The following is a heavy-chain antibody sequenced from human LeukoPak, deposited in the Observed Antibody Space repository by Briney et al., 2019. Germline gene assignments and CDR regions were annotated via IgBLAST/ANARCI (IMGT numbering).Heavy chain of an antibody. V-gene: IGHV1-69*04. CDR2: IIPILGIA. J-gene: IGHJ4*02. CDR1: GGTFSSYA. D-gene: IGHD3-22*01. Sequence: SVKVSCKASGGTFSSYAISLVRQAPGQGLEWMGRIIPILGIANYAQKFQGRVTITADKSTSTAYMELSSLRSEDTAVYYCARGVERYYDSAHGYWGQGTLVTVSS. CDR3: ARGVERYYDSAHGY.